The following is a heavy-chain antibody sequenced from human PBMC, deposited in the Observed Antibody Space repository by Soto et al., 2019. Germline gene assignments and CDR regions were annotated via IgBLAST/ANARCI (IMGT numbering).Heavy chain of an antibody. J-gene: IGHJ6*02. Sequence: PSETLSLTCTVSGGSISSSSYYWGWIRQPPGKGLEWIGSIYYSGSTYYNPSLNSRVTISIDTSKNQFSLKLSSVTAADTAVYYCARGRDFYDFWSGYSIPNYYYYGMDVWGQGTTVTVSS. CDR3: ARGRDFYDFWSGYSIPNYYYYGMDV. CDR1: GGSISSSSYY. V-gene: IGHV4-39*01. CDR2: IYYSGST. D-gene: IGHD3-3*01.